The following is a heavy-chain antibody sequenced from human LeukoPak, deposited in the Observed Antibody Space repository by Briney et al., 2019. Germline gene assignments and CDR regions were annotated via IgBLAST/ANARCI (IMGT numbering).Heavy chain of an antibody. D-gene: IGHD6-6*01. CDR2: IKQDGSEK. CDR3: ARGRWPLIAARPYAFDI. J-gene: IGHJ3*02. Sequence: GGSLRLSCAASGFTFSSYWMSWVRQAPGKGLEWVANIKQDGSEKYYVDSVKGRFTISRDNAKNSLYLQMNSLRAEDTAVYYCARGRWPLIAARPYAFDIWGQGTMVTVSS. CDR1: GFTFSSYW. V-gene: IGHV3-7*01.